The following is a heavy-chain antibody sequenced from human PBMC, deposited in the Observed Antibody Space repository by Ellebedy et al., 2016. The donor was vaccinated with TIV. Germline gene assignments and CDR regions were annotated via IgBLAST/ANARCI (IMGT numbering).Heavy chain of an antibody. J-gene: IGHJ3*02. CDR2: ISWNSDRI. CDR3: ARQTVATSVNDAFDI. CDR1: GFSFDDYA. Sequence: SLKISCVASGFSFDDYAMCWVRQTPGKGLEWVSGISWNSDRIGYADSVKGRFTISSDNAKNSLYLQMNSLRAEDTAVYYCARQTVATSVNDAFDIWGLGTVVTVSS. D-gene: IGHD4-17*01. V-gene: IGHV3-9*01.